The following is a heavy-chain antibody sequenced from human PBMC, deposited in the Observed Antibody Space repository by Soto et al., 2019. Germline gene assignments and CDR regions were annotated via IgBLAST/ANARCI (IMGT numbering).Heavy chain of an antibody. J-gene: IGHJ4*02. Sequence: HPGGSLGLSCAASGFTFDDYAMHWVRQAPGKGLEWVSGISWNSGSIGYADSVKGRFTISRDNAKNSLYLQMNSLRAEDTALYYCAKDSYGDYLSYVWDYWGQGTLVTVSS. D-gene: IGHD4-17*01. V-gene: IGHV3-9*01. CDR3: AKDSYGDYLSYVWDY. CDR2: ISWNSGSI. CDR1: GFTFDDYA.